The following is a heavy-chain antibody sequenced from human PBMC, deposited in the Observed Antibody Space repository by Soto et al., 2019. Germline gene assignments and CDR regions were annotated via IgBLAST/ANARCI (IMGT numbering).Heavy chain of an antibody. CDR3: ARYAGRDDFWSGAYKRFDY. CDR2: IYHSGST. D-gene: IGHD3-3*01. Sequence: SEPLSITCAVSGYCISSGYYWGWIRQPPGKGLEWIGSIYHSGSTYYNPSLKSRVTISVDTSKNQLYMKLSSVTAADTAVYCCARYAGRDDFWSGAYKRFDYWGQ. CDR1: GYCISSGYY. V-gene: IGHV4-38-2*01. J-gene: IGHJ4*02.